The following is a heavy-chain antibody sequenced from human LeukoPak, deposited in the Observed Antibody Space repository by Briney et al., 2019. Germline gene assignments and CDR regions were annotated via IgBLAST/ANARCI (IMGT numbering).Heavy chain of an antibody. CDR2: ISAHNGNT. V-gene: IGHV1-18*01. Sequence: ASVKVSCKASGYTFTNYGISWVRQAPGQGLEWMGWISAHNGNTIYAPKFQGRVTMTTDTSTSTAFMDLRSLRSDDTAMYYCARVSGYYDLSTQSQGWFDPWGQGTLVTASS. J-gene: IGHJ5*02. CDR1: GYTFTNYG. D-gene: IGHD3-9*01. CDR3: ARVSGYYDLSTQSQGWFDP.